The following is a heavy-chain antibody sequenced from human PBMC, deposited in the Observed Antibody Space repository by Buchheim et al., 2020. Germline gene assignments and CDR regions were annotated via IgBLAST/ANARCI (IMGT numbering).Heavy chain of an antibody. CDR3: TKDVRSEAAAMDS. D-gene: IGHD6-13*01. J-gene: IGHJ4*02. CDR1: GFTFNRNG. Sequence: QVQLVESGGGVVQPGRSLRLYCAASGFTFNRNGMHWVRPAPGKGLEWVAVVSYDGDKKYYVDSVKGRFTISRDNSKNTVYLQMNSLRAENTAVYYCTKDVRSEAAAMDSWVQGT. CDR2: VSYDGDKK. V-gene: IGHV3-30*18.